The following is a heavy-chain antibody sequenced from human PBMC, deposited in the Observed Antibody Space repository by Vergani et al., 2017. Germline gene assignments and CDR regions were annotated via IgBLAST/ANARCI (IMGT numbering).Heavy chain of an antibody. D-gene: IGHD6-6*01. J-gene: IGHJ4*02. CDR3: ARGRGSSDY. CDR2: ISSSSSYI. Sequence: EVQLVESGGGLVKPGGSLRLSCAASGFSFSSYSMNWVRQAPGTGLEWVSSISSSSSYIYYADSVKGRFTISRDNAKNSLYLQMNSLRAEDTAVYYCARGRGSSDYWGQGTLVTVSS. V-gene: IGHV3-21*01. CDR1: GFSFSSYS.